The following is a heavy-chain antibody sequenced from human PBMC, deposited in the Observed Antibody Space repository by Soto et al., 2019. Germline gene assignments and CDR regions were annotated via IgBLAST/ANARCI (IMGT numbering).Heavy chain of an antibody. CDR1: GASISNSHW. CDR3: ARDISGWYRDYYYGMDV. D-gene: IGHD6-19*01. V-gene: IGHV4-4*02. J-gene: IGHJ6*02. CDR2: IYHSGST. Sequence: SETLSLTCVVSGASISNSHWLSWVRQPPGEGLEWIGEIYHSGSTNYNPSLKSRVTISVDKSKNQFSLKLSSVTAADTAVYYCARDISGWYRDYYYGMDVWGQGTTVTVSS.